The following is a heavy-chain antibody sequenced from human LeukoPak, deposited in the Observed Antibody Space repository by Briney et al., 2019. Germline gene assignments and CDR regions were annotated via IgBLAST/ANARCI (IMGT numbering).Heavy chain of an antibody. J-gene: IGHJ4*02. CDR2: IIPIFGTA. CDR3: AREGHINYYDSSGIFDY. D-gene: IGHD3-22*01. V-gene: IGHV1-69*05. Sequence: ASVKVSCKASGGTFSSYAISWVRQAPGQGLEWMGRIIPIFGTANYAQKFQGRVTITTDESTSTAYMELSSLRSEGTAVYYCAREGHINYYDSSGIFDYWGQGTLVAVSS. CDR1: GGTFSSYA.